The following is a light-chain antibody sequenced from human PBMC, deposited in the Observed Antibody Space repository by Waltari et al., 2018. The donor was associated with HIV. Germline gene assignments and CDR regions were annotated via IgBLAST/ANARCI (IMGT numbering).Light chain of an antibody. CDR3: ATWDAGLSGV. CDR1: CLTIGSIY. V-gene: IGLV1-47*01. CDR2: KNS. Sequence: HSVLTQSPSASGTPGQRVTLTCSGKCLTIGSIYLDGYQHLPGTPPNLISYKNSERPSGVPDRFSGSKSGTSASLAISGLRSEDEADYYCATWDAGLSGVFGGGTKLTVL. J-gene: IGLJ3*02.